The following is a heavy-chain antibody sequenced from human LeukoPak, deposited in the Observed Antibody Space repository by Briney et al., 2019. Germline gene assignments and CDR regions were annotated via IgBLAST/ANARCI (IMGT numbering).Heavy chain of an antibody. CDR2: INHSGST. D-gene: IGHD2/OR15-2a*01. J-gene: IGHJ4*02. CDR1: GGSFSGYQ. Sequence: SETLSLTCAVYGGSFSGYQWSWIRQSPGKGLGWIGEINHSGSTNYNPSLKSRVTISVDTSKNQFSLKLSSVTAADTAVYYCARRRIEAGTLEYFDYWGQGNLVTVSS. CDR3: ARRRIEAGTLEYFDY. V-gene: IGHV4-34*01.